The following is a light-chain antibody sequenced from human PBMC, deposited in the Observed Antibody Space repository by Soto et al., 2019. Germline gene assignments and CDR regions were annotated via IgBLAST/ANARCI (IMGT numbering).Light chain of an antibody. J-gene: IGKJ5*01. V-gene: IGKV3-11*01. CDR2: DAS. Sequence: EIMLTQSPVTLSLSPGEGATLSCRASQSVSSYLAWYQQKPGQGPRLLIYDASNRATGIPARFSGSGSGTDFTLTINSLEPEDFATYYCQQHGQWPITFGQGTRLEIK. CDR1: QSVSSY. CDR3: QQHGQWPIT.